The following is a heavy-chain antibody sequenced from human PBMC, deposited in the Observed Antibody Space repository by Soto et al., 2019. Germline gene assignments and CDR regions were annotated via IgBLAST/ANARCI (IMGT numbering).Heavy chain of an antibody. Sequence: SETLSLTCTVSGGSISSGVYYWSWIRQHPGKGLEWIGYIYYSGSTYYNPSLKSRVTISVDTSKNQFSLKLSSVTAADTAVYYCARESPSGNWFDPWGQGTLVTVSS. CDR3: ARESPSGNWFDP. CDR1: GGSISSGVYY. V-gene: IGHV4-31*03. J-gene: IGHJ5*02. CDR2: IYYSGST.